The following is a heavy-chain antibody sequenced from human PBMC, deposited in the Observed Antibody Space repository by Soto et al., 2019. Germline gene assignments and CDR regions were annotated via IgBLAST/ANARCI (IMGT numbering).Heavy chain of an antibody. CDR3: ARQIVATETFDY. V-gene: IGHV4-59*08. J-gene: IGHJ4*02. CDR2: IYYAGST. CDR1: GVSMISYY. D-gene: IGHD5-12*01. Sequence: SETLSLTCTVSGVSMISYYWSWIRQPPGRGLEWIGFIYYAGSTKYNPSLNSRVTISVDTSKNQFSLTVTSVTAADTAVSYCARQIVATETFDYWGQG.